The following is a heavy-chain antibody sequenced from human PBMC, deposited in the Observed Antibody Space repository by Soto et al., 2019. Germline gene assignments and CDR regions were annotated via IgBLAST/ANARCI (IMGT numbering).Heavy chain of an antibody. CDR2: ISAYNGNT. J-gene: IGHJ6*02. Sequence: GASVKVSCKASGYTFTSYGISWVRQAPGQGLEWMGWISAYNGNTNYAQKLQGRVTMTTGTSTSTAYMELRSLRSDDTAVYYCASNDYNPTLKSRVTIAVDTSKNQFSLKLSSVTAADTAVYYCARGGPLLWFGEQLSQNYYYYRMDVCGQGSTVTVSS. CDR3: ASNDYNPTLKSRVTIAVDTSKNQFSLKLSSVTAADTAVYYCARGGPLLWFGEQLSQNYYYYRMDV. V-gene: IGHV1-18*01. D-gene: IGHD2-21*02. CDR1: GYTFTSYG.